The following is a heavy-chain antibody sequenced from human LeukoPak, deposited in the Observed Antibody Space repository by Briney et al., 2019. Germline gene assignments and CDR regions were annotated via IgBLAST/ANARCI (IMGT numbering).Heavy chain of an antibody. V-gene: IGHV3-48*01. J-gene: IGHJ5*01. D-gene: IGHD2-8*01. Sequence: GGSLRLSCAASGFTFRSYRMSWVRQAPGKGLEWVSYITSPSNTIYYADSVKGRFTISRDNAKNSLYLPMSSLRLEDAAVYYCTRVMVRHFFDSWGQGTLVTVSS. CDR3: TRVMVRHFFDS. CDR1: GFTFRSYR. CDR2: ITSPSNTI.